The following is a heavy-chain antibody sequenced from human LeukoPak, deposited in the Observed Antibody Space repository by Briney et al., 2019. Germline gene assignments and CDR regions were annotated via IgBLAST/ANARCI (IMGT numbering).Heavy chain of an antibody. V-gene: IGHV3-74*01. CDR1: GFTFSSYA. J-gene: IGHJ3*01. CDR2: INVDGSIT. D-gene: IGHD1-14*01. Sequence: GGSLRLSCAASGFTFSSYAMHWVRQAPGKGLVWVSLINVDGSITTYADSVKGRFTTSRDNARNTVSLQMNSLTIEDTAVYYCVVVVEPPDSDGFDVWGHGTMITVSS. CDR3: VVVVEPPDSDGFDV.